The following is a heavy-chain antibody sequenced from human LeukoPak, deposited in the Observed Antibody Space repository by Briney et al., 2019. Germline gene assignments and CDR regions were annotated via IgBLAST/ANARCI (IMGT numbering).Heavy chain of an antibody. CDR1: GFTFSSYG. CDR2: ISGSGGST. Sequence: GGSLRLSCAASGFTFSSYGMSWVRQAPGKGLEWVSAISGSGGSTYYADSVKGRFTISRDNSKNTLYLQMNSLRAEDTAVYYCAKLLVGSSWYYFDYWGQGTLVTVSS. J-gene: IGHJ4*02. D-gene: IGHD6-13*01. V-gene: IGHV3-23*01. CDR3: AKLLVGSSWYYFDY.